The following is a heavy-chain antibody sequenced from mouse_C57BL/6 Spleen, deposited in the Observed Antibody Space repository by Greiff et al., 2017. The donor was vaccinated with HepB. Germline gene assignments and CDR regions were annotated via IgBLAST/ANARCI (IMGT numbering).Heavy chain of an antibody. CDR2: ISSGGDYI. D-gene: IGHD1-1*01. CDR1: GFTFSSYA. J-gene: IGHJ4*01. V-gene: IGHV5-9-1*02. CDR3: TRDSGSSYGAMDY. Sequence: DVMLVESGEGLVKPGGSLKLSCAASGFTFSSYAMSWVRQTPEKRLEWVAYISSGGDYIYYADTVKGRFTISRVNARNTLYLQMSSLKSEDTAMYYCTRDSGSSYGAMDYWGQGTSVTVSS.